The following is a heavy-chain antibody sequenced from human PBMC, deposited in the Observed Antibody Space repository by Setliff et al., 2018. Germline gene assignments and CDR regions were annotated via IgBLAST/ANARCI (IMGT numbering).Heavy chain of an antibody. J-gene: IGHJ3*02. CDR3: ARSPANGGHDAFDI. V-gene: IGHV3-9*01. D-gene: IGHD6-25*01. Sequence: GGSLRLSCEVSGFTFDNHAMHWVRQAPGKGLEWVSGINWSGEIIGYADSVKGRFTFSRDNAKNSLFLEMNSLTVDDTALYYCARSPANGGHDAFDIWGQGTMVTVSS. CDR1: GFTFDNHA. CDR2: INWSGEII.